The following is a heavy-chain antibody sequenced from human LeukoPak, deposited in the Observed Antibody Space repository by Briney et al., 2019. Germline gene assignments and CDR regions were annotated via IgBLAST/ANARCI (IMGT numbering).Heavy chain of an antibody. V-gene: IGHV3-66*02. D-gene: IGHD2/OR15-2a*01. J-gene: IGHJ4*02. CDR1: GFTVSSNS. Sequence: GGSLRLSCAASGFTVSSNSVTWVRQAPGKGLEWVSIIYAGGTTYYADSMKGRFTISRDNSKNTLYLQMSSLRAEDTAVYYCASGVTNSYYFHYWGQGTLVTVSS. CDR2: IYAGGTT. CDR3: ASGVTNSYYFHY.